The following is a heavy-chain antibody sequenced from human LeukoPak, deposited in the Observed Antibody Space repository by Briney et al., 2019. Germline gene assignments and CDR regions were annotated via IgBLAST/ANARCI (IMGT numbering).Heavy chain of an antibody. Sequence: SMKVSCKASGGTFSNYAITWVRQAPGQGLEFMGRIVPILEITNYAEKFQGRVTITADKSTTTAYLELSSLKSEDTAVYYCARPEGSLWSGYYIPNPNYYYYYMDVWGKGTTVTVSS. V-gene: IGHV1-69*04. J-gene: IGHJ6*03. CDR1: GGTFSNYA. CDR3: ARPEGSLWSGYYIPNPNYYYYYMDV. D-gene: IGHD3-3*01. CDR2: IVPILEIT.